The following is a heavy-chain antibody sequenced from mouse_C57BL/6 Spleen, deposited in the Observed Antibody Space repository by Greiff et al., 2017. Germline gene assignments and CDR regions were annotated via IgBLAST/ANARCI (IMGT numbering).Heavy chain of an antibody. D-gene: IGHD3-2*02. CDR1: GFSFNTYA. CDR3: VRSDSSGRYYYAMDY. J-gene: IGHJ4*01. Sequence: EVQLVESGGGLVQPKGSLKLSCAASGFSFNTYAMNWVRQAPGKGLEWVARLRSKSNNYATYYADSVKDRFTISRDDSESMLYLQMNNLKTEDTAMYYCVRSDSSGRYYYAMDYWGQGTSVTVSS. CDR2: LRSKSNNYAT. V-gene: IGHV10-1*01.